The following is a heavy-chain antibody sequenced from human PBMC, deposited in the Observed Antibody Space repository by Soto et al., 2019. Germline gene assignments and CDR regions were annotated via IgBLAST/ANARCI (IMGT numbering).Heavy chain of an antibody. CDR3: ARAYCGGDCYSRGGNTETNWFDP. V-gene: IGHV1-69*01. J-gene: IGHJ5*02. D-gene: IGHD2-21*02. CDR2: IIPIFGTA. Sequence: QVQLVQSGAEVKKPGSSVKVSCKASGGTFSSYAISWVRQAPGQGLEWMGGIIPIFGTANYAQKFQGRVTISADESTSTASMELSSLRSEDTAVYYCARAYCGGDCYSRGGNTETNWFDPWGQGTLVTVSS. CDR1: GGTFSSYA.